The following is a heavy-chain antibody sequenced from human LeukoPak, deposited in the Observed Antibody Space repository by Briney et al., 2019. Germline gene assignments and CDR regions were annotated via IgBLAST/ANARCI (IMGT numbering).Heavy chain of an antibody. V-gene: IGHV3-30*02. CDR3: AKSPHPWYSSGWYYFDY. D-gene: IGHD6-19*01. CDR2: IRYDGSNK. J-gene: IGHJ4*02. Sequence: SGGSLRLSCAASGFTFGNYWMSWVRQAPGKGLEWVAFIRYDGSNKYYADSVKGRFTISRDNSKNTLYLQMNSLRAEDTAVYYCAKSPHPWYSSGWYYFDYRGQGTLVTVSS. CDR1: GFTFGNYW.